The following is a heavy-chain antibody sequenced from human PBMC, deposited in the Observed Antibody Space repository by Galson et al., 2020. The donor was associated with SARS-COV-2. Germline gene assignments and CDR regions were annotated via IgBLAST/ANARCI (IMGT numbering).Heavy chain of an antibody. Sequence: SQTLSLTCSISGDSVSSNSAAWNWIRQSPSRGLEWLGRTYYRSKWYNDYAVSVKSRITINPDTSKNQFSLKLSSVTAADTAVYYCARVLGTGDSGDAFDIWGQGTMVTVSS. CDR2: TYYRSKWYN. J-gene: IGHJ3*02. D-gene: IGHD7-27*01. CDR3: ARVLGTGDSGDAFDI. CDR1: GDSVSSNSAA. V-gene: IGHV6-1*01.